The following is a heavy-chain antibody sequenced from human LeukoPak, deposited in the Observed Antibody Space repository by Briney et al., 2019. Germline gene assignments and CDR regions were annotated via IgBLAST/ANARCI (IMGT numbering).Heavy chain of an antibody. CDR2: IKAKAHGGTT. D-gene: IGHD1-26*01. Sequence: GGSLRLSCAASGFTFINAWMAWVREAPGKGLEWVGRIKAKAHGGTTDYAARVKGRFTISRDDSKNTLYLQMTSLKTEDTAVYYCTTDGVGIEGATFDYWGQGTLVTVSS. J-gene: IGHJ4*02. CDR3: TTDGVGIEGATFDY. V-gene: IGHV3-15*01. CDR1: GFTFINAW.